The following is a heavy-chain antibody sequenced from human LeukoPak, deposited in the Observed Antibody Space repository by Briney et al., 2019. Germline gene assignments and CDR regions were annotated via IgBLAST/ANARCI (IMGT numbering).Heavy chain of an antibody. D-gene: IGHD3-9*01. J-gene: IGHJ3*02. V-gene: IGHV3-30*02. Sequence: GGSLRLSCAASGFTFSTYGMHWVRQAPGKGLEWMTFIRYDGTNKYYADSVKGRFTISRDNSKNTLYLQMNSLRAEDTAVYYCAKGPNYDILTGWRETHNAFDIWGQGTMVTVSS. CDR2: IRYDGTNK. CDR1: GFTFSTYG. CDR3: AKGPNYDILTGWRETHNAFDI.